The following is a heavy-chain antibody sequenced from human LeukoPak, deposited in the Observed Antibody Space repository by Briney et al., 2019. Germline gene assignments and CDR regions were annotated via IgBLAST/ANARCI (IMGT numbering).Heavy chain of an antibody. D-gene: IGHD6-6*01. V-gene: IGHV1-2*02. CDR3: ARPTFEYSSSSWFDP. CDR1: GYTFTGYY. Sequence: ASVKVSCKASGYTFTGYYMHWVRQAPGQGLEWMGWINPNSGGTNYAQKFQGRVTMTRDTSISTAYMELSRLRSDDTAVYYCARPTFEYSSSSWFDPWGQGTLVTVSS. CDR2: INPNSGGT. J-gene: IGHJ5*02.